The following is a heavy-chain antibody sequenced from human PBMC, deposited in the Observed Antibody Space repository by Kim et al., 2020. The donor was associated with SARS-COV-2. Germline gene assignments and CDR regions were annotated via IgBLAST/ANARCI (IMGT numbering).Heavy chain of an antibody. CDR3: ARVGRSGDTVDY. CDR2: ISSTSRNI. Sequence: GGSLRLSCAASGFTFSIYSIDWVRRAPGKGLEWIIYISSTSRNIYYADSVKGRFTVSRDNTENSVYLQMDSLTDEDTAIYYCARVGRSGDTVDYWGQGTPVTVSS. V-gene: IGHV3-48*02. J-gene: IGHJ4*02. D-gene: IGHD6-25*01. CDR1: GFTFSIYS.